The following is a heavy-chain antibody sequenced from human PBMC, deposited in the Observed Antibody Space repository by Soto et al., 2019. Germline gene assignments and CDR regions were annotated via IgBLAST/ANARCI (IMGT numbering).Heavy chain of an antibody. D-gene: IGHD6-6*01. CDR1: GFPFSMSA. CDR2: TGLNGRTT. CDR3: ATVHSISRSFDY. Sequence: LRLSCAASGFPFSMSAMTWVRQAPGKGLEWVSTTGLNGRTTYYADSVKGRFTVSRDNTKNTLDLQMASLRAEDTAVYYCATVHSISRSFDYWGQGTLVTVSS. V-gene: IGHV3-23*01. J-gene: IGHJ4*02.